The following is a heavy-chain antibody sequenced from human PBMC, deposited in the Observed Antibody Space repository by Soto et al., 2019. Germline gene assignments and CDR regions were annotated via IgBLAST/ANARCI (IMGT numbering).Heavy chain of an antibody. V-gene: IGHV2-5*02. Sequence: QITLKESGPTLVKPTQTLTLTCAFSGFSLSTSGVGVGWIRQPPGKALEWFALLSWDGAQRDTPYLRDRLFITQDTSKNLLVLTMTNMDPVDTGTYYCAHRGGYGAYDWGVAYFDYWGQGILVTVSS. D-gene: IGHD3-16*01. CDR1: GFSLSTSGVG. CDR3: AHRGGYGAYDWGVAYFDY. CDR2: LSWDGAQ. J-gene: IGHJ4*02.